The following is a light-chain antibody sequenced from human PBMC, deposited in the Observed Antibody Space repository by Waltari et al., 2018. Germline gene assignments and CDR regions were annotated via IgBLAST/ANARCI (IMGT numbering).Light chain of an antibody. CDR1: NSNIGSNF. J-gene: IGLJ3*02. V-gene: IGLV1-47*01. CDR3: AAWDDSLSGSWL. CDR2: RNN. Sequence: QSVLTQSPSASGTPGQRVTISCSGSNSNIGSNFVYWYQQLPGTAPNLLIYRNNRRPPGGPDRFSGSVSGTSASLAISGLRSEDEADYYCAAWDDSLSGSWLFGGGTKLTVL.